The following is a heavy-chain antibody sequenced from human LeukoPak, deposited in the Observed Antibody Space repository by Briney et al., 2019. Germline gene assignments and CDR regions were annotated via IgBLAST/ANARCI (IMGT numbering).Heavy chain of an antibody. CDR3: AKTGDRTGYYYYYMDV. CDR1: GDSINSYY. Sequence: PSETLSLTCTVSGDSINSYYWSWIRQPPGKGLEWIGCIYHSGITKYNPSLKSRVTISVDTSRNRFSLKLSSVTAADTALYYCAKTGDRTGYYYYYMDVWGKGTTVTVSS. D-gene: IGHD7-27*01. V-gene: IGHV4-59*01. J-gene: IGHJ6*03. CDR2: IYHSGIT.